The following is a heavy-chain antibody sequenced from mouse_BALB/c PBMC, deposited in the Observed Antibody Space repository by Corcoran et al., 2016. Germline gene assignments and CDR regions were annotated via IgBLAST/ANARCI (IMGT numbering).Heavy chain of an antibody. CDR1: GYTFTNYG. Sequence: QIQLVQSGPELKKPGETVKISCKASGYTFTNYGMNWVKQAPGKGLKWMGWINTYTGEPTYADDFKGRFAFSLETSASTAYLQINNLKNEDMATYFSARRGITPFAYWGQGTLVTVSA. CDR2: INTYTGEP. CDR3: ARRGITPFAY. V-gene: IGHV9-1*02. J-gene: IGHJ3*01. D-gene: IGHD2-4*01.